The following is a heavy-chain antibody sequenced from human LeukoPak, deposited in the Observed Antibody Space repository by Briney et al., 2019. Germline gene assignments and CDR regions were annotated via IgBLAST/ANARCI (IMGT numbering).Heavy chain of an antibody. J-gene: IGHJ4*02. CDR3: AREGSSGWPPYYFDY. Sequence: PGGSLRLSCAASGFTVSSNYMSWVRQAPRKGLEWVSVIYSGGSTYYADSVKGRFTISRDNSKNTLYLQMNSLRAEDTAVYYCAREGSSGWPPYYFDYWGQGTLVTVSS. V-gene: IGHV3-53*01. D-gene: IGHD6-19*01. CDR1: GFTVSSNY. CDR2: IYSGGST.